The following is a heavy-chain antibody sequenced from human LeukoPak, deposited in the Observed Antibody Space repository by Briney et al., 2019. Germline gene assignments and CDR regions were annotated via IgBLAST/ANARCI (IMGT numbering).Heavy chain of an antibody. J-gene: IGHJ4*02. CDR2: INPNSGVT. Sequence: GASVKVSCTASGYRFTGNYLQLVRLAPGHGLEWMGWINPNSGVTKSAEKFQGRVTITRDKSINTAYMELSGLRYDDTAIYYCARDGPSPIEGASFDFRGQGTQVTVSA. D-gene: IGHD1-26*01. CDR1: GYRFTGNY. V-gene: IGHV1-2*02. CDR3: ARDGPSPIEGASFDF.